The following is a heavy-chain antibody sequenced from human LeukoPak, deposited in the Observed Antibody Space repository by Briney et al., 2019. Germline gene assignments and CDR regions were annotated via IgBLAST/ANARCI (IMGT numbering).Heavy chain of an antibody. Sequence: GGSLRLSCAASGFTVSSNYMSWVRQAPGKGLEWVSVIYSGGSTYYADSVKGRFTISRDNSKNTLYLQMNSLRAEDTAVYYCARDSGYCSSTSCYTVGAFDIWGQGTMVTVSS. D-gene: IGHD2-2*02. CDR2: IYSGGST. V-gene: IGHV3-53*01. J-gene: IGHJ3*02. CDR3: ARDSGYCSSTSCYTVGAFDI. CDR1: GFTVSSNY.